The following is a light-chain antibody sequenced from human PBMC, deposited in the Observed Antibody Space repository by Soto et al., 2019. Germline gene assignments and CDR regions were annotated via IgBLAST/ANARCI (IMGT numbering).Light chain of an antibody. V-gene: IGLV2-23*01. CDR3: CSYAGSRV. J-gene: IGLJ3*02. Sequence: QSALTQPASVSGSPGQSITISCTGTSSDVGSYNLVSWYQQHPGKAPKLMIYEGSKPPPGVSNRFSGSKSGNTASLTISGLQAEDEADYYCCSYAGSRVFGGGTKLTVL. CDR1: SSDVGSYNL. CDR2: EGS.